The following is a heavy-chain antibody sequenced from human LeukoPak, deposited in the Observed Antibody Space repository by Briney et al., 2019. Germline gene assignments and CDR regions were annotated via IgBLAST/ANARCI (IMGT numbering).Heavy chain of an antibody. Sequence: VASVKVSCKASGYTFTSYYMHWVRQAPGQGLEWMGIINPSGGSTSYAQKFQGRVTMTRDTSTSTVYMELSSLRSEDTAVYYCARVLGYCSSTSCYRGYYYYGMDVWGQGTTVTVSS. CDR3: ARVLGYCSSTSCYRGYYYYGMDV. J-gene: IGHJ6*02. CDR1: GYTFTSYY. V-gene: IGHV1-46*01. D-gene: IGHD2-2*01. CDR2: INPSGGST.